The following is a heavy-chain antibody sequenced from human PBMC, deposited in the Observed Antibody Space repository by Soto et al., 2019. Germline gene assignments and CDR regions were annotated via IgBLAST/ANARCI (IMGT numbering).Heavy chain of an antibody. CDR2: ITSSSSYT. CDR3: ARAGGGNPYYYYYYGMYV. J-gene: IGHJ6*02. CDR1: GSTFSDYY. Sequence: PGGSLRLSCAASGSTFSDYYMSWIRQAPGKGLEWLSYITSSSSYTNYADSVKGRFTISRDNAKKSLYLQMNSLRVEDTAVYYCARAGGGNPYYYYYYGMYVWGQGATVTVSS. V-gene: IGHV3-11*05. D-gene: IGHD2-15*01.